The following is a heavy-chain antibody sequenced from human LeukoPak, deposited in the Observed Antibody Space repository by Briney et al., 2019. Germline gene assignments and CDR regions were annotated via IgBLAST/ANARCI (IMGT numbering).Heavy chain of an antibody. CDR3: ARGRVSSSTWYSTYYYYFYMDV. D-gene: IGHD1-1*01. CDR2: VSHTGST. J-gene: IGHJ6*03. V-gene: IGHV4-59*01. CDR1: DDSITMYY. Sequence: PSETLSLTCSVSDDSITMYYWTWIRQPPGKGLEWFGYVSHTGSTNFNPSLNGRVSISRDTTKNLFSLRLRSVTAADTAVYFCARGRVSSSTWYSTYYYYFYMDVWGKGTTVTVSS.